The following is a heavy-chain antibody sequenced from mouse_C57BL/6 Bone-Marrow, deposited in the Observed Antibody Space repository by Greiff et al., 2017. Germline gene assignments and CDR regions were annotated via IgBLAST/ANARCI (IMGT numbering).Heavy chain of an antibody. CDR3: ASRFYFDY. J-gene: IGHJ2*01. V-gene: IGHV5-6*02. Sequence: EVNVVESGGDLVKPGGSLKLSCAASGFTFSSYGMSWVRQTPDKRLEWVATISSGGSYTYYPDSVKGRFTISRDNAKNTLYLQRSSLKSEDTAMYYCASRFYFDYWGQGTTLTVSS. CDR1: GFTFSSYG. CDR2: ISSGGSYT.